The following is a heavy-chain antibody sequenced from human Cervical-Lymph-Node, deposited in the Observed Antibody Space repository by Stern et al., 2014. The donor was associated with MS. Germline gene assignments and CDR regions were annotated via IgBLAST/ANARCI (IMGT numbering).Heavy chain of an antibody. D-gene: IGHD3-10*01. Sequence: QVTLKESGPTVVKPTQTLTLTCTFSGFSLNTSGGSVGWIRQPPGKALEWLALFYLGADKRSNPSRETRTTGNKDTSKNQEVATMTNMDPVDTGTYFCAHRRGVFGFYPWGQGTLVTVSS. CDR2: FYLGADK. CDR3: AHRRGVFGFYP. J-gene: IGHJ5*02. CDR1: GFSLNTSGGS. V-gene: IGHV2-5*02.